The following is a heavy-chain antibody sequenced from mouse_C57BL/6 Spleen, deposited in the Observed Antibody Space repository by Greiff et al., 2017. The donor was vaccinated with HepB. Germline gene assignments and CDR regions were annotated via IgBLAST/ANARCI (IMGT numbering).Heavy chain of an antibody. J-gene: IGHJ3*01. CDR1: GFTFSSYA. Sequence: EVKLVESGEGLVKPGGSLKLSCAASGFTFSSYAMSWVRQTPEKRLEWVAYISSGGDYIYYADTVKGRFTISRDNARNTLYLQMSSLKSEDTAMYYCTRDDSSWFAYWGQGTLVTVSA. V-gene: IGHV5-9-1*02. D-gene: IGHD2-4*01. CDR2: ISSGGDYI. CDR3: TRDDSSWFAY.